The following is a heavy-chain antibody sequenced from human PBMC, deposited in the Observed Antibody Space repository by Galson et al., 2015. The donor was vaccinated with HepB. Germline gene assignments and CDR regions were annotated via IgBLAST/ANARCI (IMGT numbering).Heavy chain of an antibody. CDR1: GFNFDDYA. Sequence: SLRLSCAASGFNFDDYAMYWVRQAPGKGLEWVSGMSWNGGTIGFADSVEGRFTISRDNAKKILYLQMNGLRPEDTALYYCAKAATAVGFYYGRDVWGQGTAVTGAS. J-gene: IGHJ6*02. V-gene: IGHV3-9*01. CDR3: AKAATAVGFYYGRDV. CDR2: MSWNGGTI. D-gene: IGHD6-13*01.